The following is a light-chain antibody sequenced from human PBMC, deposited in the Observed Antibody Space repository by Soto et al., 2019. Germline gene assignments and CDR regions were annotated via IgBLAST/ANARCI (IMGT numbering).Light chain of an antibody. J-gene: IGLJ1*01. CDR3: SSYTSSSTLYV. Sequence: QSVLTQPASVSGSPGQSTTISCTGTSSDVGGYDYVSWYQHHPGKAPKLMIYDVSNRPSGVSNRFSGSKSGNTASLTISGLQAEDEADYYCSSYTSSSTLYVFGTGTKVTVL. V-gene: IGLV2-14*03. CDR1: SSDVGGYDY. CDR2: DVS.